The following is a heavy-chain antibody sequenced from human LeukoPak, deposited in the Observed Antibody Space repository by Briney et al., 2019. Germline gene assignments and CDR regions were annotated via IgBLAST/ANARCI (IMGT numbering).Heavy chain of an antibody. CDR2: ISAYNGNT. CDR3: ARDRYCTNGVCYTADY. J-gene: IGHJ4*02. Sequence: ASVKVSCKXSGYTFTSDGISWVRQAPGQGLEWMGWISAYNGNTNYAQKLQGRVTMTTDTSTSTAYMELRSLRSDDTAVYYCARDRYCTNGVCYTADYWGQGTLVTVSS. CDR1: GYTFTSDG. D-gene: IGHD2-8*01. V-gene: IGHV1-18*01.